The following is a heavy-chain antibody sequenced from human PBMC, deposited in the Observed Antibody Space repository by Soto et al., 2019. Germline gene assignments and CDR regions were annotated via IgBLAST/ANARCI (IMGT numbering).Heavy chain of an antibody. J-gene: IGHJ4*02. V-gene: IGHV1-18*04. CDR1: GYTFSKYD. Sequence: ASVKVSCKASGYTFSKYDVSRVRQAPGQGLEWLGLISPNSGRASYSEKFQGRVTMSTDTPTTTAYLELRSLRSDDTAVYYCVRQYFDFWTDYPDFDYWGQGTLVTVSS. D-gene: IGHD3-3*01. CDR3: VRQYFDFWTDYPDFDY. CDR2: ISPNSGRA.